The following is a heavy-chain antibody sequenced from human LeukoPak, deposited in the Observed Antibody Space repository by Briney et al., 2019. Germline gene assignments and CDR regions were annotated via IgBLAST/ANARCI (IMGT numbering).Heavy chain of an antibody. V-gene: IGHV1-2*02. CDR1: GYTFTGYY. J-gene: IGHJ5*02. CDR2: INPNSGGT. CDR3: AREKLVSGSYYGPGWFDP. D-gene: IGHD1-26*01. Sequence: ASVKVSCKASGYTFTGYYMHWVRQAPGQGHEWMGWINPNSGGTNYAQKFQGRVTMTRDTSISTAYMELSRLRSDDTAVYYCAREKLVSGSYYGPGWFDPWGQGTLVTVSS.